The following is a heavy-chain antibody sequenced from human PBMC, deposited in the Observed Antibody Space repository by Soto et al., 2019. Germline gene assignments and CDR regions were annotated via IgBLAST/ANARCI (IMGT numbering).Heavy chain of an antibody. CDR2: ITPVFGTT. CDR1: GGTFSSYV. Sequence: QVQLVQSGPEVKKPGSSVNVSCKASGGTFSSYVFSWVRQAPGQGLEWMGRITPVFGTTRYAQKFQGRVTISADESTTTIYVELSSLKSEDTAMYYCGRGLTSELWGQGTLVTVSS. J-gene: IGHJ4*02. D-gene: IGHD1-7*01. V-gene: IGHV1-69*18. CDR3: GRGLTSEL.